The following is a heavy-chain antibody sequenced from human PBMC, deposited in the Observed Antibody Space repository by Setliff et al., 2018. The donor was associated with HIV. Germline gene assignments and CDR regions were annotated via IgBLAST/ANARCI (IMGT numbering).Heavy chain of an antibody. D-gene: IGHD2-2*01. V-gene: IGHV3-11*06. J-gene: IGHJ4*02. CDR2: ISKSGDYS. Sequence: PGGSLRLSCAASGFTFSDHYMNWVRQAPGKGLEWVSYISKSGDYSNYADSVRGRFTISRDNAKNSLYLQMNSLRAEDTAVYYCARGEPTILVVPAAFFDYWGQGTLVTVSS. CDR3: ARGEPTILVVPAAFFDY. CDR1: GFTFSDHY.